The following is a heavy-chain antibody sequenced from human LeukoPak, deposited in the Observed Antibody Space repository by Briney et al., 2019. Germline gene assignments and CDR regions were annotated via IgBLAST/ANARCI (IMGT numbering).Heavy chain of an antibody. CDR1: GFTFSDYY. D-gene: IGHD2-2*01. Sequence: PGGSLRLSCAASGFTFSDYYMSWIRQPPGKGLEWIGGINHSGSTNYNPSLKSRVTISVDTSKNQFSLKLSSVTAADTAVYYCARVVVPAAKGYYYYGMDVWGKGTTVTVSS. CDR3: ARVVVPAAKGYYYYGMDV. V-gene: IGHV4-34*01. J-gene: IGHJ6*04. CDR2: INHSGST.